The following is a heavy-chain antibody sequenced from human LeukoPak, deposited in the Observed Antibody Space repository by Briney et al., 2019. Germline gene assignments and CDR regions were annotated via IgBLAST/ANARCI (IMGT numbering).Heavy chain of an antibody. CDR3: ARDHYYYYYMDV. CDR1: GYTFTSYD. V-gene: IGHV1-8*01. CDR2: MNPNSGNT. Sequence: GASVKVSCKASGYTFTSYDINWVRQATGQGLEWMGWMNPNSGNTGYAQKFQGRVAITADKSTSTAYMELSSLRSEDTAVYYCARDHYYYYYMDVWGKGTTVTVSS. J-gene: IGHJ6*03.